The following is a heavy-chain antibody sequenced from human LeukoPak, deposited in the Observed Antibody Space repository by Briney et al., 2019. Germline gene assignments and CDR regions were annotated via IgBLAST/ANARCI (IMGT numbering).Heavy chain of an antibody. J-gene: IGHJ4*02. CDR2: ISGSGGST. Sequence: GLEWVSAISGSGGSTYYADSAKGRFTISRDNSKNTLYLQMNSLRAEDTAVYYCAKEGGYFDYWGQGTLVTVSS. CDR3: AKEGGYFDY. V-gene: IGHV3-23*01.